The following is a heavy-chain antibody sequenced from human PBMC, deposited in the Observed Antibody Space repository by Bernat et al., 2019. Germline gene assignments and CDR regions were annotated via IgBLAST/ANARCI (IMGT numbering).Heavy chain of an antibody. J-gene: IGHJ3*01. CDR1: GFTFSSNG. Sequence: QVQLVDSGGGVFQPGGSLRLSCAESGFTFSSNGMHWVRQAPGKGLEWVAFIQYDGNNEYYADSVKGRFTISRDNSKNTLYLQMNSLTVEDMAVYYCTKDRRAILETWGQGTMVTVSS. D-gene: IGHD3-3*01. V-gene: IGHV3-30*02. CDR3: TKDRRAILET. CDR2: IQYDGNNE.